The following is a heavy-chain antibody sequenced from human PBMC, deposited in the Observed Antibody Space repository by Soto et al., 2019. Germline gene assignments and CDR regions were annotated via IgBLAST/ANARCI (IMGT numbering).Heavy chain of an antibody. D-gene: IGHD3-9*01. V-gene: IGHV4-34*01. CDR3: ALRYFDWSRDY. Sequence: SETLSLTCAVYGGSFSGYYWSWIRQPPGKGLEWIGEINHSGSTNYNPSLKSRVTISVDTSKNQFSLKLSSVTAADTAVYYCALRYFDWSRDYWGQGTLVTVSS. J-gene: IGHJ4*02. CDR1: GGSFSGYY. CDR2: INHSGST.